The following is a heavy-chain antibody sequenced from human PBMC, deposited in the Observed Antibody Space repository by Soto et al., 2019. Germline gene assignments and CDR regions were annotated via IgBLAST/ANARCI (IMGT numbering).Heavy chain of an antibody. J-gene: IGHJ5*02. CDR3: ARYCSSTSCRKNNWFDP. Sequence: ASVKVSCKASGYTFTSYGISWVRQAPGQGLEWMGWISAYNGNTNYAQKLQGRVTMTTDTSTSTAYMELRSLRSDDTAVYYCARYCSSTSCRKNNWFDPWGQGTLVTVSS. V-gene: IGHV1-18*01. CDR2: ISAYNGNT. CDR1: GYTFTSYG. D-gene: IGHD2-2*01.